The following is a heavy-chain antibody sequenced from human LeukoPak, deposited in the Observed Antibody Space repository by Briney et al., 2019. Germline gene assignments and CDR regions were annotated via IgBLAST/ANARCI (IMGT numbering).Heavy chain of an antibody. CDR3: ATERPPHGYSYGLGGFVDY. CDR1: GGTFSSYA. V-gene: IGHV1-69*06. CDR2: IIPIFGTA. J-gene: IGHJ4*02. Sequence: SVKVSCKASGGTFSSYAISWVRQAPGQGLEWMGGIIPIFGTANYAQKFQGRVTMTEDTSTDTAYMELSSLRSEDTAVYYCATERPPHGYSYGLGGFVDYWGQGTLVTVSS. D-gene: IGHD5-18*01.